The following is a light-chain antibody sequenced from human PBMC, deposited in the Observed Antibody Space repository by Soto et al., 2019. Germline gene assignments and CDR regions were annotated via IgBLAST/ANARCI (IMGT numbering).Light chain of an antibody. CDR2: GVS. J-gene: IGKJ5*01. CDR3: QHYVNSPPIT. Sequence: ELVLTQSPGTLSLSPGERATLSCRASQSVSSSYLAWYQQKPGQAPRLLIYGVSSRATGIPDRFSGSGSGTDYTLTISRLEPEDFAVYYCQHYVNSPPITFDQGTRLEIK. CDR1: QSVSSSY. V-gene: IGKV3-20*01.